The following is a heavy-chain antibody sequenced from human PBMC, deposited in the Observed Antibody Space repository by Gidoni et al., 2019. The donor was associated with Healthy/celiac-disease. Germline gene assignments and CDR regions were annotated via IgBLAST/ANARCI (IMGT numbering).Heavy chain of an antibody. CDR3: ARLCSGGSCYKNFDY. J-gene: IGHJ4*02. Sequence: QLQLQESGPGLVKPSDTLSLTCTVPGGSISSSSYYWGWIRQPPGKGLEWIGSSYYSGSTYYNPSLKSRVTISVDTSKNQFSLKLSSVTAADTAVYYCARLCSGGSCYKNFDYWGQGTLVTVSS. CDR2: SYYSGST. CDR1: GGSISSSSYY. V-gene: IGHV4-39*01. D-gene: IGHD2-15*01.